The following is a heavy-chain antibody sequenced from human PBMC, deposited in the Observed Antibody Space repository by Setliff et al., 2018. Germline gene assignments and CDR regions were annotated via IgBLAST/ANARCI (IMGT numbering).Heavy chain of an antibody. D-gene: IGHD3-16*01. V-gene: IGHV3-48*04. Sequence: GGSLRLSCAASGFTFSSYWMSWVRQAPGKGLEWIAYITSGSGDTIKYADSVKGRFTISRDNAKNSLYLQMNSLRAEDTAVYYCARDGGEYWGQGTLVTVSS. J-gene: IGHJ4*02. CDR3: ARDGGEY. CDR1: GFTFSSYW. CDR2: ITSGSGDTI.